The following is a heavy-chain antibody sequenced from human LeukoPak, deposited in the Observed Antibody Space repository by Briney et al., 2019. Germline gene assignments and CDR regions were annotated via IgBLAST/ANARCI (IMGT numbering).Heavy chain of an antibody. J-gene: IGHJ4*02. V-gene: IGHV3-23*01. CDR1: GYTFNSYA. Sequence: GGSLRLSCGASGYTFNSYAMSWVPGAPGKGLEWVFSISSSGGSALYADSVKGRFTVSRDNSKNTLYLQMSSLRAEDTAVYYCANQARRTGYYFDNWGQGTLVTVSS. CDR2: ISSSGGSA. CDR3: ANQARRTGYYFDN.